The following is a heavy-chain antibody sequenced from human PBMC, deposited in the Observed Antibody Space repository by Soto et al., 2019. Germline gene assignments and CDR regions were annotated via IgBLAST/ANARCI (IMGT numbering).Heavy chain of an antibody. CDR1: GGSISSSSYY. CDR3: ARQCYYDSSGYYYIDY. D-gene: IGHD3-22*01. V-gene: IGHV4-39*01. Sequence: SETLSLTCPVSGGSISSSSYYWGWIRQPPWNGLEWIGSSYYSGSTYYNPSLKGRVTISLDTSKNQFSLKLSSVTAADTAVYYCARQCYYDSSGYYYIDYWGQGTLVTVSS. CDR2: SYYSGST. J-gene: IGHJ4*02.